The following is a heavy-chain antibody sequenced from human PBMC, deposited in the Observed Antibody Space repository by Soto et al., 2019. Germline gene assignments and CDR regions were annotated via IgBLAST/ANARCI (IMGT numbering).Heavy chain of an antibody. J-gene: IGHJ4*02. CDR2: ITYDGSYK. V-gene: IGHV3-30*18. D-gene: IGHD2-21*02. CDR3: AKGHCGTDCYSLDS. Sequence: QVQLVESGGGVVQPGRSLRLSCAASGFTFSNYGMHWVRQAPGKGLEWVAIITYDGSYKYYADSVKGRFTISRDNSEDTLYLQMNSLGPEDTAVYFCAKGHCGTDCYSLDSWGQGTLVTVSS. CDR1: GFTFSNYG.